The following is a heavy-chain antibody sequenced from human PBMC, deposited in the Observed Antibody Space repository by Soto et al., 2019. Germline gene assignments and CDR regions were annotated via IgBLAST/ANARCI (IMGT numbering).Heavy chain of an antibody. J-gene: IGHJ6*03. CDR1: GGSISSYY. V-gene: IGHV4-59*08. Sequence: SETLSLTCTVSGGSISSYYWSWIRQPPGKGLEWIGYIYYSGSTNYNPSLKSRVTISVDTSKNQFSLKLSSVTAADTAVYYCARQSVYYYYYMDVWGKGTTVTVSS. CDR3: ARQSVYYYYYMDV. CDR2: IYYSGST.